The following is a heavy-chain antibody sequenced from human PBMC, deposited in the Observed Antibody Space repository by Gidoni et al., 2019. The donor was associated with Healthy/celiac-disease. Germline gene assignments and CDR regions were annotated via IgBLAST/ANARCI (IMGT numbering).Heavy chain of an antibody. Sequence: EVQLVESGGGLVQPGRSLRLSCAASGFPFDDYAMHWVRQAPGKGLEWVSGISWNSGSIGYADSVKGRFTISRDNAKNSLYLQMNSLRAEDTALYYCAKVGPGYSYGDFDYWGQGTLVTVSS. J-gene: IGHJ4*02. D-gene: IGHD5-18*01. CDR3: AKVGPGYSYGDFDY. CDR1: GFPFDDYA. CDR2: ISWNSGSI. V-gene: IGHV3-9*01.